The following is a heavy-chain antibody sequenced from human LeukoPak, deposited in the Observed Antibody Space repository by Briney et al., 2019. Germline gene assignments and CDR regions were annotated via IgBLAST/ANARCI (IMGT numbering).Heavy chain of an antibody. J-gene: IGHJ6*02. CDR1: GFTFSSYG. V-gene: IGHV3-30*18. Sequence: GGSLRLSCAASGFTFSSYGMHWVRQAPGKGLEWVAVISYDGSNQYYADSVKGRFTISRDNSKNTLYLQMNSLRAEDTAVYYCAKDVEYYDGSGSYLQPNYYYAMAVWGQGTTVTVSS. CDR3: AKDVEYYDGSGSYLQPNYYYAMAV. CDR2: ISYDGSNQ. D-gene: IGHD3-10*01.